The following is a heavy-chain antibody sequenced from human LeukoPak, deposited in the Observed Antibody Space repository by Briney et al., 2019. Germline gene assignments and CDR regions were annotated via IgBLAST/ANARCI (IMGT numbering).Heavy chain of an antibody. CDR2: MNPNSGNT. Sequence: ASVKVSCKASGYTFTSYDINWVRQATGQGLEWMGWMNPNSGNTGYAQKFQGRVTITRNTSISTAYMELSSLRSEDTAVYYCARVSHSLEWLLWLGSWGTWSSPGYYYMDVWGKGTTVTVSS. D-gene: IGHD3-3*01. CDR1: GYTFTSYD. CDR3: ARVSHSLEWLLWLGSWGTWSSPGYYYMDV. J-gene: IGHJ6*03. V-gene: IGHV1-8*03.